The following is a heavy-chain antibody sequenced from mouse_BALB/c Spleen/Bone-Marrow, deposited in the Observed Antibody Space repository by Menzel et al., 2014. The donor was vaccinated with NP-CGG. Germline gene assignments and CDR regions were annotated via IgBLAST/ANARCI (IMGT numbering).Heavy chain of an antibody. D-gene: IGHD2-4*01. Sequence: VKLMESGAELAKPGASVKMSCKASGYNFISYWMHWVKQRPGQGLEWIGYINPSTGYTEYNQKFKNKATLTAGKSSSKAYMQLSSLASDDSAVYYCARNYDYDGGYYAMDYWGQGTSVTVSS. CDR2: INPSTGYT. V-gene: IGHV1-7*01. J-gene: IGHJ4*01. CDR1: GYNFISYW. CDR3: ARNYDYDGGYYAMDY.